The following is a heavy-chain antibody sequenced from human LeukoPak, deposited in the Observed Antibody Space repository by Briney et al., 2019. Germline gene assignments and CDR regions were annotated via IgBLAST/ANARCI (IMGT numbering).Heavy chain of an antibody. CDR2: TYYSGST. D-gene: IGHD3-16*02. J-gene: IGHJ5*02. V-gene: IGHV4-31*03. CDR1: GGSISSGGYY. Sequence: ASETLSLTCTVSGGSISSGGYYWSWIRQHPGKGLEWIGYTYYSGSTYYNPSLKSRVTISVDTSKNQFSLKLSSVTAADTAVYYCARAEGEVSTNWFDPWGQGTLVTVSS. CDR3: ARAEGEVSTNWFDP.